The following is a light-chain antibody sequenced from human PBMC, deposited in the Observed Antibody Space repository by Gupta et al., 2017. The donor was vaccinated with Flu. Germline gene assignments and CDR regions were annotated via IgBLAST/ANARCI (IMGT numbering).Light chain of an antibody. J-gene: IGKJ2*02. CDR1: QSLVYSDGNKY. CDR3: MPTGT. CDR2: KVS. Sequence: DVVMTQSPLSLPVTLGQPASISCRSSQSLVYSDGNKYLNWWQQRPGQSPRRRIYKVSNRDSGVRGSLGGNGSVTDFTRQRTGVEAEDGGEDDSMPTGTFGQGTKVEIK. V-gene: IGKV2-30*01.